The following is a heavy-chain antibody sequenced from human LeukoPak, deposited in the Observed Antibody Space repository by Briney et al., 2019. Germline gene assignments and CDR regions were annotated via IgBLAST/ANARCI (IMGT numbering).Heavy chain of an antibody. V-gene: IGHV3-30*18. CDR2: ISYDGSNK. CDR3: AKDFRIAVAGSYYFDY. D-gene: IGHD6-19*01. CDR1: GFTFSSYG. Sequence: GGSLRLSCAASGFTFSSYGMHWVRQAPGKGLEWVAVISYDGSNKYYADSVKGRFTISRDNSKNTLYLQMNSLRAEDTAVYYCAKDFRIAVAGSYYFDYWGQGTLVTVSS. J-gene: IGHJ4*02.